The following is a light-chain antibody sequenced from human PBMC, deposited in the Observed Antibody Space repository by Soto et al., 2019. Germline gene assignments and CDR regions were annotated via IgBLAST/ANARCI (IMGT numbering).Light chain of an antibody. CDR2: KAS. J-gene: IGKJ5*01. CDR1: QTISSW. Sequence: DIQMTQSPSTLSGSVGDRVTITGRASQTISSWLAWYQQKPGKAPKLLIYKASTLKSGVPSRFSGSQSGTDFTLTITSLQPEDFATYYCQQYSRYPITFGQGTRLEIK. CDR3: QQYSRYPIT. V-gene: IGKV1-5*03.